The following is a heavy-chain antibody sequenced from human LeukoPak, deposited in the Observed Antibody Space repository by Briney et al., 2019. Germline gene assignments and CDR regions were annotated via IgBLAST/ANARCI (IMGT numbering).Heavy chain of an antibody. Sequence: PGGSLRLSCAASGFTVSSNYMSWVRQAPGKGLEWVSVIYSGGSTYYADSVKGRFTISRDNSKNTLYLQMNSLRAEDTAVYYCARTNSFSYVHYYYYMDVWGKGTTVTVSS. V-gene: IGHV3-53*01. CDR2: IYSGGST. CDR1: GFTVSSNY. D-gene: IGHD1-26*01. CDR3: ARTNSFSYVHYYYYMDV. J-gene: IGHJ6*03.